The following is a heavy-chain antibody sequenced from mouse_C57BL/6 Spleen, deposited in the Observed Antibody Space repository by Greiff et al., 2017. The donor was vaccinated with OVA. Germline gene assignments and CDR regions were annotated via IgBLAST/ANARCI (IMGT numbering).Heavy chain of an antibody. CDR1: GFSLTSYA. V-gene: IGHV2-9-1*01. CDR3: ARNSGTTVVVNWYFDV. CDR2: IWTGGGT. J-gene: IGHJ1*03. D-gene: IGHD1-1*01. Sequence: VKLQESGPGLVAPSQSLSITCTVSGFSLTSYAISWVRQPPGKGLEWLGVIWTGGGTNYNSALKSRLSISKDNSKSQVFLKMNSLQTDDTARYYCARNSGTTVVVNWYFDVWGTGTTVTVSS.